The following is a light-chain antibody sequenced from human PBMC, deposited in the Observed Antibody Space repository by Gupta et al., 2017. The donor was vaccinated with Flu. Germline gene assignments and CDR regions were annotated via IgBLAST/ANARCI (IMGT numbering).Light chain of an antibody. V-gene: IGKV1-5*03. CDR1: QSISIW. J-gene: IGKJ1*01. Sequence: VGDRVTITRRASQSISIWLAWYQQKPGKVPKLLIYKASSLESGVPSRFSGSGSGTEFTLTISSLQPDDFATYYCQRYDSLWTFGQGTRVEIK. CDR2: KAS. CDR3: QRYDSLWT.